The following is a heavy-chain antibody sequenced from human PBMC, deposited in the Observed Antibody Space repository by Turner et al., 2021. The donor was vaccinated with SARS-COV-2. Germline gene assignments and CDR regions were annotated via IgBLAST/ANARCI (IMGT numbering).Heavy chain of an antibody. CDR1: GFTFDDYA. D-gene: IGHD3-10*01. Sequence: EVRLVASGGGVVQHGGSLRLSCEATGFTFDDYALHWVRQAPGKGLEWVSRISGDGGVTYYADSVKCRFTISRDNSKNSLYLQMNSLRTEDTALYYCAKDLVRGLYYYYYGMDVWGQGTTVTVSS. CDR2: ISGDGGVT. V-gene: IGHV3-43*02. CDR3: AKDLVRGLYYYYYGMDV. J-gene: IGHJ6*02.